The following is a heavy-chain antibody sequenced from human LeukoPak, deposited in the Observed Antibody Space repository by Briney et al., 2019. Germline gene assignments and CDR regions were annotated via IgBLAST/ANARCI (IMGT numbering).Heavy chain of an antibody. D-gene: IGHD3-22*01. V-gene: IGHV6-1*01. CDR2: TYYRSKWYN. CDR1: GDSVSSNSAA. CDR3: AWARHDSSGYYYGPEPQGFDP. J-gene: IGHJ5*02. Sequence: SQTLSLTCAISGDSVSSNSAAWNWIRQSPSRGLEWLGRTYYRSKWYNDYAVSVKSRITINPDTSKNQFPLQLNSVTPEDTAVYYCAWARHDSSGYYYGPEPQGFDPWGQGTLVTVSS.